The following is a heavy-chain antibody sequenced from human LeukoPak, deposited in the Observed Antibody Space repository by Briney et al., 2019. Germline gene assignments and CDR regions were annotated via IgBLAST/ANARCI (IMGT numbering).Heavy chain of an antibody. CDR1: GGSISSSSYY. CDR3: ARDNPPGIAVAGGMDV. CDR2: IYYSGST. J-gene: IGHJ6*02. Sequence: TSETLSLTCIVSGGSISSSSYYWGWIRQPPGKGLEWIGSIYYSGSTYYNPSLKSRVTISVDTSKNQFSLKLSSVTAADTAVYYCARDNPPGIAVAGGMDVWGQGTTVTVSS. D-gene: IGHD6-19*01. V-gene: IGHV4-39*07.